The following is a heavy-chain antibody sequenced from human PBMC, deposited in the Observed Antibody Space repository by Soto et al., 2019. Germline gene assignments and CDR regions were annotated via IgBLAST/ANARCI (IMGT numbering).Heavy chain of an antibody. D-gene: IGHD3-22*01. Sequence: EVKLLESGGGLVQPGGSLRLSCAASGFTFRTYSMSWVRQAPRKGLEWVSGISGSGTATYYTDSVKGRFTVSRDNSKDTVFLQMHTLRVEDTAVYYCAKTRLYDNNDYHRDGFDVWGPGTVVTVS. CDR1: GFTFRTYS. J-gene: IGHJ3*01. CDR3: AKTRLYDNNDYHRDGFDV. V-gene: IGHV3-23*01. CDR2: ISGSGTAT.